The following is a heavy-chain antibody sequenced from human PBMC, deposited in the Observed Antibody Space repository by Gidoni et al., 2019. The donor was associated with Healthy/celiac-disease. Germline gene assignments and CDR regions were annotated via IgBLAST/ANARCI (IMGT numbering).Heavy chain of an antibody. V-gene: IGHV3-15*01. J-gene: IGHJ4*02. CDR1: GFTFSNAW. D-gene: IGHD3-22*01. CDR2: HKSKTDCGTT. Sequence: EVQLVESGGGLVKPGGSLILSCAASGFTFSNAWGSWFRQAPGKGLGCVGRHKSKTDCGTTDYAATVKGRFTISRDDSKNTLYLQMNSLKTEDTAVYYCTTIPSPSSYYYDSSRPSDYWGQGTLVTVSS. CDR3: TTIPSPSSYYYDSSRPSDY.